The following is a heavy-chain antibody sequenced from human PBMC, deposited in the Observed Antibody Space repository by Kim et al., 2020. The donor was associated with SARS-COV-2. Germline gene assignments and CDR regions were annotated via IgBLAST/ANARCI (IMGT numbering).Heavy chain of an antibody. J-gene: IGHJ5*02. D-gene: IGHD2-2*01. CDR2: T. CDR3: ARSRPAASWFDP. V-gene: IGHV5-10-1*01. Sequence: TNYSPSFQGHVTISADKSISTAYLQWSSLKASDTAMYYCARSRPAASWFDPWGQGTLVTVSS.